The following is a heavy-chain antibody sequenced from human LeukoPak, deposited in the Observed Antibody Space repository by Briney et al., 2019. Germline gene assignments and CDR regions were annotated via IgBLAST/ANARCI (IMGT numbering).Heavy chain of an antibody. CDR1: GFTFSSYA. CDR3: ARVPYYYDSSGYGNYFDY. Sequence: ESGGSLRLSCAASGFTFSSYAMSWVRQAPGKGLEWVSAISGSGGSAYYADSVKGRFTISRDNSKNTLYLQMNSLRAEDTAVYYCARVPYYYDSSGYGNYFDYWGQGTLVTVSS. J-gene: IGHJ4*02. V-gene: IGHV3-23*01. D-gene: IGHD3-22*01. CDR2: ISGSGGSA.